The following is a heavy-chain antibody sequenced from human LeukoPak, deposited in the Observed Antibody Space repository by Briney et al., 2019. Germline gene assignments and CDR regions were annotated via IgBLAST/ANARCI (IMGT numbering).Heavy chain of an antibody. CDR1: GGSISSGSYY. D-gene: IGHD2-21*01. CDR2: IYTSGST. J-gene: IGHJ5*02. Sequence: SETPSLTCTVSGGSISSGSYYWSWIRQPAGKGLEWIGRIYTSGSTNYNPSPKSRVTISVDTSKNQFSLKLSSVTAADTAVYYCARAGFPNWLDPWGQGTLVTVSS. V-gene: IGHV4-61*02. CDR3: ARAGFPNWLDP.